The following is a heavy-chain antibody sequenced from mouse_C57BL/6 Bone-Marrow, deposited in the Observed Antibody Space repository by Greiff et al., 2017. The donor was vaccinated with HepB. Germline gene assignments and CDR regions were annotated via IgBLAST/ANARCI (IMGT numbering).Heavy chain of an antibody. Sequence: EVKVVESGGGLVQPGGSLSLSCAASGFTFPDYYMSWVRQPPGKALEWLGFIRNKANGYTTEYSASVKGRFTISRNNSQSILYLQKNDLRAEDSATYYFSRCQRSSDGYFDFEGTGTATTVSS. J-gene: IGHJ1*03. CDR3: SRCQRSSDGYFDF. V-gene: IGHV7-3*01. CDR1: GFTFPDYY. CDR2: IRNKANGYTT. D-gene: IGHD1-1*01.